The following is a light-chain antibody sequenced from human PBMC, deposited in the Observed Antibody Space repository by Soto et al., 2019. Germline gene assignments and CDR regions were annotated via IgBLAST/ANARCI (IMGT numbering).Light chain of an antibody. Sequence: DIVMTQSPDSLAVSLGERATINCKSSQSVLYSSSNKNYLTWYQQKPGQPPKLLIYWASTRESGVPDRFSGSGSGTDFTLTISSLQAEDVAVYYCHQYYSSPITFGQGTRLEIK. V-gene: IGKV4-1*01. CDR3: HQYYSSPIT. J-gene: IGKJ5*01. CDR1: QSVLYSSSNKNY. CDR2: WAS.